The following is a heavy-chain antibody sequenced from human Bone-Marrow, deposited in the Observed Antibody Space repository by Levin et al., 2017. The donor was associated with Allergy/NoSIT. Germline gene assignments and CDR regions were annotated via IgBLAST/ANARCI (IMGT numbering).Heavy chain of an antibody. CDR1: GYSFRLYG. Sequence: RASVKVSCKASGYSFRLYGVAWVRQAPGQGPEWMGWISAYTGSTNYAQKFQGRVTMTTDTSTSTGYMELSSLRSDDTAVYYCTGGDADGSGGYYGHWGQGTLVTVSS. CDR3: TGGDADGSGGYYGH. D-gene: IGHD3-10*01. CDR2: ISAYTGST. V-gene: IGHV1-18*01. J-gene: IGHJ4*02.